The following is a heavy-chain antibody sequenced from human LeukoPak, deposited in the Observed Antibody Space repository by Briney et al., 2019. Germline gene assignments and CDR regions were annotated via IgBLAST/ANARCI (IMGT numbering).Heavy chain of an antibody. V-gene: IGHV1-2*02. D-gene: IGHD3-16*01. CDR1: GYTFTGYY. CDR2: INPNSGDT. CDR3: ATQRGSYLWGTDFDY. J-gene: IGHJ4*02. Sequence: ASVKVSCKASGYTFTGYYMHWVRQAPEQGLEWMGWINPNSGDTKYAQKFQGRVTMTRDTSISTAYMELSRLRSDDTAVYYCATQRGSYLWGTDFDYWGQGTLATVSS.